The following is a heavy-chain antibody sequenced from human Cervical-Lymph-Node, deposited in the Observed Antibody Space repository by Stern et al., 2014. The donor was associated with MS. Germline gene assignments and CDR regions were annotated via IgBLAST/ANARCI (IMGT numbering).Heavy chain of an antibody. CDR1: GGTFSSSYA. CDR2: VIPILGLA. J-gene: IGHJ5*02. D-gene: IGHD2-15*01. Sequence: VQLVQSGAEVKKPGSSMNVSCKPSGGTFSSSYAITWMRQAPGQGLEWMGRVIPILGLANSAQKFQGRVIITADKSTSTTYMELSSLRSEDTAVYYCARGVVSNRAAATLHNLFDPWGQGTLVTVSS. V-gene: IGHV1-69*04. CDR3: ARGVVSNRAAATLHNLFDP.